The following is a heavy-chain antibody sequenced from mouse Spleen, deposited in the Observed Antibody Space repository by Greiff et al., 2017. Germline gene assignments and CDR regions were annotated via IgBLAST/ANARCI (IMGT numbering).Heavy chain of an antibody. CDR3: ARLDGSPFDY. J-gene: IGHJ2*01. CDR1: GFTFSSFG. CDR2: ISSGSSTI. V-gene: IGHV5-17*02. D-gene: IGHD1-1*01. Sequence: EVMLVESGGGLVQPGGSRKLSCAASGFTFSSFGMHWVRQAPEKGLEWVAYISSGSSTIYYADTVKGRFTISRDNPKNTLFLQMTSLRSEDTAMYYCARLDGSPFDYWGQGTTLTVSS.